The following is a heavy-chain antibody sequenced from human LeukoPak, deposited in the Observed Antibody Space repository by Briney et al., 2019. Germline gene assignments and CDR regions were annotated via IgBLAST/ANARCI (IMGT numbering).Heavy chain of an antibody. J-gene: IGHJ6*03. CDR2: IYTSGST. CDR3: ARDSILSYYMDV. Sequence: QVQLQESGPGLVKPSQTLSLTCTVSGGSISSGSYYWSWIRQPAGNGLEWIGRIYTSGSTNYNPSLKSRVTISVDTSKNQFSLKLSSVTAADTAVYYCARDSILSYYMDVWGKGTTVTVSS. D-gene: IGHD2/OR15-2a*01. V-gene: IGHV4-61*02. CDR1: GGSISSGSYY.